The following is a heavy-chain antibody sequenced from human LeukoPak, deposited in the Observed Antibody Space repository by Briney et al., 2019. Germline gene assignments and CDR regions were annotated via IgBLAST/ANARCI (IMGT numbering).Heavy chain of an antibody. V-gene: IGHV1-18*01. D-gene: IGHD3-3*01. CDR1: GYTFSNYD. CDR3: ARGGSLEWLPHFDY. Sequence: ASVKVSCKTSGYTFSNYDIYWVRQAPGQGLECMGWISGYTGDTKYAQILQGRFTVTTDTSTSTAYMELSSLRSEDTAVYYCARGGSLEWLPHFDYWGQGTLVTVSS. J-gene: IGHJ4*02. CDR2: ISGYTGDT.